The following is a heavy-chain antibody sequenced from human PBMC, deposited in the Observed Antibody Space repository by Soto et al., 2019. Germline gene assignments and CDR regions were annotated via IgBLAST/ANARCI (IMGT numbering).Heavy chain of an antibody. V-gene: IGHV4-59*01. CDR1: GDSITSSY. CDR2: IFYTGIT. D-gene: IGHD5-12*01. Sequence: QVQLRQSGPGLMKPSETLSLTCTVSGDSITSSYWSWFRQPPGKGLEYIGFIFYTGITSYNPSLKSRATRSMDTSKNHFSLSLTSVTAADTAVYYCAKGAGRDGYNTARGQGTLVTVS. J-gene: IGHJ4*02. CDR3: AKGAGRDGYNTA.